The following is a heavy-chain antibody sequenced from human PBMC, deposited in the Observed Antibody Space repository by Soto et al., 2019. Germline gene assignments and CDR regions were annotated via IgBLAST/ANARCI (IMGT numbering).Heavy chain of an antibody. D-gene: IGHD1-7*01. CDR2: IKQDGSEK. Sequence: PGGSLRVSCAASGFTFSRYRMTWVRQAPGKWLEWVANIKQDGSEKYYVDSVKGRFTISRANAKNSLYLQMNSLRAEDAAVYYCARPTGTSQYSYYYGMAVGGQGTTVTVSS. CDR1: GFTFSRYR. V-gene: IGHV3-7*03. J-gene: IGHJ6*02. CDR3: ARPTGTSQYSYYYGMAV.